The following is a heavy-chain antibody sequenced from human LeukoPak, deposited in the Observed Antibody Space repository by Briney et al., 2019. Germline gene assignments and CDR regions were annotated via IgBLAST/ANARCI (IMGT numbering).Heavy chain of an antibody. Sequence: ASVKVSCKVPGYLVSELSIHWVRQTPGKGLEWMGGFDREDGETLYAQKFEGRVTLTEATPTNTVFMELSSLTADDTAVYLCARDLVGPPSGAFDLWGQGTMVTVSS. CDR3: ARDLVGPPSGAFDL. V-gene: IGHV1-24*01. J-gene: IGHJ3*01. D-gene: IGHD1-26*01. CDR1: GYLVSELS. CDR2: FDREDGET.